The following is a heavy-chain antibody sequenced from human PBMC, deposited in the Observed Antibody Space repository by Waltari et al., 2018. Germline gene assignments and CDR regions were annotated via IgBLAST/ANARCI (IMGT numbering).Heavy chain of an antibody. V-gene: IGHV5-51*01. CDR1: GYRFTSYW. D-gene: IGHD6-6*01. J-gene: IGHJ6*02. CDR2: IYPSDSDT. CDR3: ARQSSGVYYYYGMDV. Sequence: EVQLVQSGAEVKKPGESLKISCKGPGYRFTSYWLGCVLPMPGKGLEWMGVIYPSDSDTRYSPSFQGQVTISADKSISTAYLQWSSLKASDTAMYYCARQSSGVYYYYGMDVWGQGTTVTVSS.